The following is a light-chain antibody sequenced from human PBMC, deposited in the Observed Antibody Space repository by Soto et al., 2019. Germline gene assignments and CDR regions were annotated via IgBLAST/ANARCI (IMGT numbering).Light chain of an antibody. V-gene: IGKV3-20*01. Sequence: EILLTQSPGTLSLAPGERATLSCRASQSVSSIYFAWYQQKRGQAPRLVIYGVSSRATGIPDRFSVSGSGTDFTLTISRLENEDSAVYDGEQYGSSTRTFGQGTKVDIK. J-gene: IGKJ1*01. CDR1: QSVSSIY. CDR2: GVS. CDR3: EQYGSSTRT.